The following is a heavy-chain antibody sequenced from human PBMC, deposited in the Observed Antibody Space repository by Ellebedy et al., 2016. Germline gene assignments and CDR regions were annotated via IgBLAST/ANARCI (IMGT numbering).Heavy chain of an antibody. V-gene: IGHV3-7*01. J-gene: IGHJ4*02. CDR1: GFTFSSSW. CDR2: IKEDGSEN. Sequence: GGSLRLXXAASGFTFSSSWMSWVRQAPGKGLEWVADIKEDGSENYYVDSVKGRFTISRDNAENSLYLQMNSLRAEDTAVYYCARAGGYNRNYRDYWGQGTLVTVSS. D-gene: IGHD1-7*01. CDR3: ARAGGYNRNYRDY.